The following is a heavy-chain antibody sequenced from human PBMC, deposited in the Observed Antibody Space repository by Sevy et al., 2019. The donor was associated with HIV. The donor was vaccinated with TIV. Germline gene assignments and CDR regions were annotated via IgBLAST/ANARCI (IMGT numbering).Heavy chain of an antibody. J-gene: IGHJ4*02. CDR2: FSFGCGKI. Sequence: GGSLRLSCAASGFDFSIYSMSWVRQAPGKGLEWVSTFSFGCGKINYADSVKGRFTISSDNSKSSVYLQMNNMRVEDTAVYYCAREGCTKPHDYWGQGTLVTVSS. CDR1: GFDFSIYS. CDR3: AREGCTKPHDY. D-gene: IGHD2-8*01. V-gene: IGHV3-23*01.